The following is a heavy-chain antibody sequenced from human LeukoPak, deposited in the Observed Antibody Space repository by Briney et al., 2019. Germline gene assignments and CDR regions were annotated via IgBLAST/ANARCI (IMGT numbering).Heavy chain of an antibody. CDR3: ASSPYYYDSSGYWRYYYMGG. V-gene: IGHV1-69*10. D-gene: IGHD3-22*01. CDR2: MSPFFVMA. Sequence: ASVTVSFTASGGTFTIYAISWVRQAPGPGLEWMGGMSPFFVMANYAKKFQGRVTITAAKSTSTAYMELSSLRSEDTAVYYCASSPYYYDSSGYWRYYYMGGWGKGTTVTI. CDR1: GGTFTIYA. J-gene: IGHJ6*03.